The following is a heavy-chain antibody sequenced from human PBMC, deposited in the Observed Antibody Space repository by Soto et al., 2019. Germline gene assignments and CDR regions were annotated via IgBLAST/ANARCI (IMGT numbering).Heavy chain of an antibody. CDR2: INAGNGNT. CDR3: ARDLRYFDWLLPTGGNYYYYGMDV. D-gene: IGHD3-9*01. J-gene: IGHJ6*02. V-gene: IGHV1-3*01. CDR1: GYTFTSYA. Sequence: GASVKVSCKASGYTFTSYAMHWVRQAPGQRLEWMGWINAGNGNTKYSQKFQGRVTITRDTSASTAYMELSSLRSEDTAVYYCARDLRYFDWLLPTGGNYYYYGMDVWGQGTTVTVSS.